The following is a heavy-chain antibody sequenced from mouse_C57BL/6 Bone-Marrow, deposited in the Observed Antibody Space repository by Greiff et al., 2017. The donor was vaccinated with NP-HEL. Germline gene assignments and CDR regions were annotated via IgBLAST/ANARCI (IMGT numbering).Heavy chain of an antibody. V-gene: IGHV1-80*01. Sequence: QVQLKQSGAELVKPGASVKISCKASGYAFSSYWMNWVKQRPGKGLEWIGQIYPGDGDTNYNGKFKGKATLTADKSSSTAYMQLSSLTSEDSAVYFCARGDYYGSREDYWGQGTSVTVSS. CDR1: GYAFSSYW. D-gene: IGHD1-1*01. CDR2: IYPGDGDT. J-gene: IGHJ4*01. CDR3: ARGDYYGSREDY.